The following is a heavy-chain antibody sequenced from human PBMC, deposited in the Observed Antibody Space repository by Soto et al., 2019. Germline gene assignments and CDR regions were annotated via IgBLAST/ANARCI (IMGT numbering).Heavy chain of an antibody. CDR3: ARDQRYYGSGSYYSDN. J-gene: IGHJ4*02. CDR2: ISGYTGKA. V-gene: IGHV1-18*04. CDR1: GYTFISYG. Sequence: QVQLVQSGPEVKKPGASVKVSCKASGYTFISYGISWVRQAPGQGLEWMGWISGYTGKADYAQNFQGRDTMTTETSTNTAYMELRSLKSDDTAFYYCARDQRYYGSGSYYSDNWGQGTLVSVSS. D-gene: IGHD3-10*01.